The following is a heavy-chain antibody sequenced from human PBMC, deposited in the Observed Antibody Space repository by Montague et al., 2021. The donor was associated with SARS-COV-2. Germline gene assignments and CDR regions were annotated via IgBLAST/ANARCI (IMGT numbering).Heavy chain of an antibody. V-gene: IGHV4-34*01. CDR2: INHGGST. CDR3: ARPRDGVVPSSIREVGPCCSYYYKDV. D-gene: IGHD2-15*01. J-gene: IGHJ6*03. Sequence: SETLSLTCAVSGASFTGYYWNWIRQPPGKGLEWIGYINHGGSTKYSPSLKSRLTISTDTSKNQFSLKLTSVAAADTAVYYCARPRDGVVPSSIREVGPCCSYYYKDVWGRGTTVTVSS. CDR1: GASFTGYY.